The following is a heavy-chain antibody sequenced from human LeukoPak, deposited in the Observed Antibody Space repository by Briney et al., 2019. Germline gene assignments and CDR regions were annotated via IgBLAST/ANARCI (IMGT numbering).Heavy chain of an antibody. Sequence: SETLSLTCTVSGYSISSGYYWGWIRQPPGKGLEWIGYIYYSGGTNYNPSLKSRVTISVDTSKNQFSLKLSSVTAADTAVYYCTRTSFGYDFFDSWGQGSLVTVSS. CDR3: TRTSFGYDFFDS. CDR2: IYYSGGT. D-gene: IGHD5-18*01. J-gene: IGHJ4*02. V-gene: IGHV4-38-2*02. CDR1: GYSISSGYY.